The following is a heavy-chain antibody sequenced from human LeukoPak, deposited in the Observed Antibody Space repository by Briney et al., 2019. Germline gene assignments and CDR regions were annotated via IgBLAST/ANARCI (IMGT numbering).Heavy chain of an antibody. V-gene: IGHV4-34*01. CDR2: INHSGST. J-gene: IGHJ2*01. Sequence: SETLSLTRAVYGGSFSGYYWSWIRQPPGKGLEWIGEINHSGSTNYNPSLKSRVTISVDTSKNQFSLKLSSVTAADTAVYYCATLPERGYSSGGGVFDLWGRGTLVTVSS. D-gene: IGHD5-18*01. CDR3: ATLPERGYSSGGGVFDL. CDR1: GGSFSGYY.